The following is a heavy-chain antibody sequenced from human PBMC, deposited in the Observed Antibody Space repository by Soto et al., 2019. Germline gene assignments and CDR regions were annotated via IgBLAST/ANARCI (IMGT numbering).Heavy chain of an antibody. V-gene: IGHV3-48*03. CDR1: GFAFSSFE. J-gene: IGHJ5*02. Sequence: EVQLVESGGGLVQPGGSLRLSCAASGFAFSSFEMTWVRQAPGKGLEWVSYISSIGSTIYYADSVKGRFTISRDNAKNALCLQMNSLRAEDTAVYYCASQPAVWPFNWFDPWGQGTLVTVSS. CDR3: ASQPAVWPFNWFDP. CDR2: ISSIGSTI. D-gene: IGHD2-2*01.